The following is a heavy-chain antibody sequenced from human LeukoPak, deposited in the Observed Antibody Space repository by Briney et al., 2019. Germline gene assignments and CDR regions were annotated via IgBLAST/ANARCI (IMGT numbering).Heavy chain of an antibody. Sequence: PGGSLRLSCPASGFTFDDYGMSWVRQAPGKGLEWIGEINHSGSTNYNPSLKSRVTISVDTSKNQFSLKLSSVTAADTAVYYCARGRGEVAGTPRYYYYYMDVWGKGTTVTVSS. CDR1: GFTFDDYG. J-gene: IGHJ6*03. V-gene: IGHV4-34*01. CDR3: ARGRGEVAGTPRYYYYYMDV. D-gene: IGHD6-19*01. CDR2: INHSGST.